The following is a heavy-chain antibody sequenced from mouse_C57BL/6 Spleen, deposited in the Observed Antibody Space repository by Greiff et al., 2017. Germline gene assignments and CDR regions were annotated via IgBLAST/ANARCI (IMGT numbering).Heavy chain of an antibody. CDR3: ARGRYYGSSYDWYFDV. V-gene: IGHV1-39*01. CDR1: GYSFTDYN. Sequence: VQLKQSGPELVKPGASVKISCKASGYSFTDYNMNWVKQSNGKSLEWIGVINPNYGTTSYNQKFKGKATLTVDQSSSTAYMQLNSLTSEDSAVYYCARGRYYGSSYDWYFDVWGTGTTVTVSS. CDR2: INPNYGTT. D-gene: IGHD1-1*01. J-gene: IGHJ1*03.